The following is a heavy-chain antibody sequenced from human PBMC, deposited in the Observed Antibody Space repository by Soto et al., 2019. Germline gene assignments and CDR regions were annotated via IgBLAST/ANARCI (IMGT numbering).Heavy chain of an antibody. Sequence: QVQLQESGPGLVKPSQTLSLTCTVSGGPITNYWSWIRQVPGKGLEWLGYLYDSGSTYYNPSLKSRISMSLDTSKNQFSLKLSSVTAADTAVYYCARVNLDYVTGMDVWGQGTTVTVSS. CDR1: GGPITNY. CDR3: ARVNLDYVTGMDV. J-gene: IGHJ6*02. CDR2: LYDSGST. V-gene: IGHV4-30-4*01. D-gene: IGHD4-17*01.